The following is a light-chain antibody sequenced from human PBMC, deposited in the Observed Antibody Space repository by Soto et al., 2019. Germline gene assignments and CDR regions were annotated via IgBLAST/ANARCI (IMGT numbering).Light chain of an antibody. CDR3: QQSYSDPPIT. V-gene: IGKV1-39*01. CDR1: QNIYNF. CDR2: SAS. Sequence: DIPMTQSPSSLSASVGDRVTITCRASQNIYNFLVWYQQKPGRAPRLLIHSASTLQSGVPSRFSGAGSGTEFTLTINTLQPEDFATYYCQQSYSDPPITFGQGTRLEI. J-gene: IGKJ5*01.